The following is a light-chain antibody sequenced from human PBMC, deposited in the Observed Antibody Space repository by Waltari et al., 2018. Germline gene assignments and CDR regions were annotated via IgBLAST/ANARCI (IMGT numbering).Light chain of an antibody. CDR2: DAS. Sequence: EIVLTQSPGTLSLSPGERATLSCRASQGVGRSLAWYQQKPGQAPRLLIYDASKRATGIPERVSGSGSGTDFSLTISRLEPEDFAVYYCQMYVRLPVTFGQGTKVEIK. CDR3: QMYVRLPVT. V-gene: IGKV3-20*01. CDR1: QGVGRS. J-gene: IGKJ1*01.